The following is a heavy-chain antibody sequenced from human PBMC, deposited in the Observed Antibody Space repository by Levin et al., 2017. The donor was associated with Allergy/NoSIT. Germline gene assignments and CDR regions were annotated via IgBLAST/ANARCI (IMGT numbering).Heavy chain of an antibody. Sequence: GESLKISCKASGYTFTGYYMHWVRQAPGQGLEWMGRINPNSGGTNYAQKFQGRVTMTRDTSISTAYMELSRLRSDDTAVYYCARHYSSMGSYSNWFDPWGQGTLVTVSS. D-gene: IGHD6-13*01. CDR3: ARHYSSMGSYSNWFDP. J-gene: IGHJ5*02. V-gene: IGHV1-2*06. CDR1: GYTFTGYY. CDR2: INPNSGGT.